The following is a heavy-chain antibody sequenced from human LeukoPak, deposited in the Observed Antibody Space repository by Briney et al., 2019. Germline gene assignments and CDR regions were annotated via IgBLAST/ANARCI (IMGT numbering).Heavy chain of an antibody. J-gene: IGHJ4*02. V-gene: IGHV1-69*04. D-gene: IGHD3-10*01. CDR2: IIPILGIA. Sequence: SVKVSCKASGGTFSSYAISWVRQAPGQGLEWMGRIIPILGIANYAQKFQGRVTMTRDTSISTAYMELSRLRSDDTAVYYCARAPYGRGYFDYWGQGTLVTVSS. CDR1: GGTFSSYA. CDR3: ARAPYGRGYFDY.